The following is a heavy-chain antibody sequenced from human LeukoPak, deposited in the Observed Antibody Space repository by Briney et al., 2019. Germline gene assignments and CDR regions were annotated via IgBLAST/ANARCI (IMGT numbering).Heavy chain of an antibody. CDR1: GGSINSYY. CDR2: IYYSGST. Sequence: PSETLSLTCTVSGGSINSYYWSWIRQHPGKGLEWIGYIYYSGSTYYNPSLKSRVTISVDTSKNQFSLKLSSVTAADTAVYYCASTPDSSGYSYYFDYWGQGTLVTVSS. J-gene: IGHJ4*02. V-gene: IGHV4-59*06. CDR3: ASTPDSSGYSYYFDY. D-gene: IGHD3-22*01.